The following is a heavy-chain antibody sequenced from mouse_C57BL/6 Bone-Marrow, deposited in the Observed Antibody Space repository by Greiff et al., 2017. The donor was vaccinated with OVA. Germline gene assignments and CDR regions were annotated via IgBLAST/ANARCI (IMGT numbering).Heavy chain of an antibody. D-gene: IGHD2-4*01. CDR1: GFNIKNTY. V-gene: IGHV14-3*01. Sequence: VQLQQSVAELVRPGASVKLSCTASGFNIKNTYMHWVKQRPEQGLEWIGRIDPTNGSTKYAPKFQGKATITADTSSNTAYLQLSSLTSEDTEIYYCAGSGTVIKDWFAYWGQGTLVTVSA. CDR2: IDPTNGST. CDR3: AGSGTVIKDWFAY. J-gene: IGHJ3*01.